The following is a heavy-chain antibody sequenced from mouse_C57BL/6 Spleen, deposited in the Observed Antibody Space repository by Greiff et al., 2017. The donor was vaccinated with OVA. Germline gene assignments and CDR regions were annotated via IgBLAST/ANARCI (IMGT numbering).Heavy chain of an antibody. CDR1: GFTFSSYA. CDR2: ISDGGSYT. V-gene: IGHV5-4*01. D-gene: IGHD2-3*01. CDR3: ARDDGYLAWFAY. J-gene: IGHJ3*01. Sequence: EVKVEESGGGLVKPGGSLKLSCAASGFTFSSYAMSWVRQTPEKRLEWVATISDGGSYTYYPDNVKGRFTISRDNAKNNLYLQMSHLKSEDTAMYYCARDDGYLAWFAYWGQGTLVTVSA.